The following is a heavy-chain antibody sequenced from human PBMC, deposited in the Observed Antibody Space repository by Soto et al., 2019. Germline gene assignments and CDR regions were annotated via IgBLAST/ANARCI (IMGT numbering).Heavy chain of an antibody. J-gene: IGHJ4*02. D-gene: IGHD3-10*01. CDR3: ARSITMVRGGTIIDY. CDR1: GGSISSGGYS. Sequence: QLQLQESGSGLVKPSQTLSLTCAVSGGSISSGGYSWSWIRQPPGKGLEWIGYIYHSGSTYYNPSLKSRVTISVDRSKNQFSLKLSSVTAADTAVYYCARSITMVRGGTIIDYWGQGTLVTVSS. V-gene: IGHV4-30-2*01. CDR2: IYHSGST.